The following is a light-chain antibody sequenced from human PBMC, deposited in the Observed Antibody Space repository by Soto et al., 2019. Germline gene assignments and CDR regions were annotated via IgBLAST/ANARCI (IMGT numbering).Light chain of an antibody. CDR3: HQYHIYPVT. Sequence: DIQMTQSPSTLSASVGDRVTITCRASQSVSTWLAWYQQKPRKAPKLLIHKASTLENAVPSRFSGSGCGTDVTLTISSLQPHDFATYYCHQYHIYPVTFGGGTKVEIK. J-gene: IGKJ4*01. CDR2: KAS. CDR1: QSVSTW. V-gene: IGKV1-5*03.